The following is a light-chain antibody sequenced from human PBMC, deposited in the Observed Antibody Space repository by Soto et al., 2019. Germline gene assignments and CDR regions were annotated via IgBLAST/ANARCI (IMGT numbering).Light chain of an antibody. Sequence: DIQMTQSPSAMSASVGDRVTITCRASQGIHKYLAWFQQKPGKVPKRLIYGASNLQSGVLSRFSGSGSGTEFTLTISSLQPEDFATYYCLQHNFYPPTFGQGTRLE. V-gene: IGKV1-17*03. CDR1: QGIHKY. CDR3: LQHNFYPPT. J-gene: IGKJ5*01. CDR2: GAS.